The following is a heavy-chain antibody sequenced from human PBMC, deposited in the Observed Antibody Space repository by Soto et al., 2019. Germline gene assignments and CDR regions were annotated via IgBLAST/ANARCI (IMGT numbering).Heavy chain of an antibody. V-gene: IGHV4-31*03. Sequence: QVQLQESGPGLVKPSQTLSLTCTVSGGSISSGRYYWSWIRQHPGKGLEWIGYIYYSGSTYYNPTLRIRVTFSISTTKNQFSLKLSSVTAADTAVYYCAEEVVNYDFWSGYNYYGMDVWGQGTTVTVSS. D-gene: IGHD3-3*01. CDR2: IYYSGST. CDR3: AEEVVNYDFWSGYNYYGMDV. J-gene: IGHJ6*02. CDR1: GGSISSGRYY.